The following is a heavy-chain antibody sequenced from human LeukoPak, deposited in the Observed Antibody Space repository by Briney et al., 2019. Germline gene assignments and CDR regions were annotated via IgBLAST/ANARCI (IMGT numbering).Heavy chain of an antibody. Sequence: SETLSLTCTVSGYSISSGYYWGWIRQPPGKGLEWIGSISHSGSTYYNPSLKSRVTISLDMSKNQFSLKLSSVTAADTAVYYCASHLWSQGIPVTWGQGTLVTVSA. V-gene: IGHV4-38-2*02. CDR2: ISHSGST. CDR1: GYSISSGYY. CDR3: ASHLWSQGIPVT. J-gene: IGHJ5*02. D-gene: IGHD6-19*01.